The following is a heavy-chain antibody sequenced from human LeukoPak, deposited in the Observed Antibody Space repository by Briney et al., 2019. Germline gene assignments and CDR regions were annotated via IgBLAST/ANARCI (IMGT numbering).Heavy chain of an antibody. CDR2: IYYSGST. J-gene: IGHJ6*02. CDR1: GGSISSGGYY. D-gene: IGHD5-18*01. Sequence: TSETLSLTCTVSGGSISSGGYYWSWIRQHPGKGLEWIGYIYYSGSTYYNPSLKSRVTISVDTSKNQFSLKLSSVTAADTAVCYCARDHSYGSMDVWGQGTTVTVSS. CDR3: ARDHSYGSMDV. V-gene: IGHV4-31*03.